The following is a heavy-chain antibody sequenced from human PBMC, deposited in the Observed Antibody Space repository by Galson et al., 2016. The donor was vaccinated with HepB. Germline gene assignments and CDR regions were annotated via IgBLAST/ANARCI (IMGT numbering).Heavy chain of an antibody. V-gene: IGHV4-39*01. CDR1: SDSISNNNYY. D-gene: IGHD3-16*01. Sequence: SETLSLTCTVSSDSISNNNYYWGWIRQPPGKGLEWIGSINYSGGTYYNPSLKSRVTVSGDTSKKQLFLKLTSVTAEDTAVYYCTRATVIGGRYYGMDVWGRGTAVTVSS. CDR2: INYSGGT. J-gene: IGHJ6*02. CDR3: TRATVIGGRYYGMDV.